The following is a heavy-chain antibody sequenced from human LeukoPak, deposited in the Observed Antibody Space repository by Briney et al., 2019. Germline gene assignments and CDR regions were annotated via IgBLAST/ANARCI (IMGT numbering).Heavy chain of an antibody. CDR3: AKGEIQLWLDY. CDR2: IYYSGST. D-gene: IGHD5-18*01. Sequence: SETLSLTCTVSGGSISSGDYYWSWIRQPPGKGLEWIGYIYYSGSTYYNPSLKSRVTISVDTSKNQFSLKLSSVTAADTAVYYCAKGEIQLWLDYWGQGILVTVSS. CDR1: GGSISSGDYY. V-gene: IGHV4-30-4*01. J-gene: IGHJ4*02.